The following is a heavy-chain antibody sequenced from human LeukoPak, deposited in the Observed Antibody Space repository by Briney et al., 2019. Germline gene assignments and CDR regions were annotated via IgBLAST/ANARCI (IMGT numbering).Heavy chain of an antibody. J-gene: IGHJ6*02. CDR2: INSDGGKT. D-gene: IGHD1-26*01. CDR1: GFAFHAFD. Sequence: GGSLRLSCAASGFAFHAFDMYWVRQAPGKGLEWVSRINSDGGKTYYADSVRGRFTISRDNSKNSLYLQMNSLRPDDAALYSCATWAFYHGLDVWRQGTTVSVPS. CDR3: ATWAFYHGLDV. V-gene: IGHV3-43*02.